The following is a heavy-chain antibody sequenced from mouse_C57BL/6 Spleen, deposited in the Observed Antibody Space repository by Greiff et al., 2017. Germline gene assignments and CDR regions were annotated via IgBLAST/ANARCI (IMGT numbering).Heavy chain of an antibody. D-gene: IGHD2-5*01. CDR3: ARDSNYGGY. V-gene: IGHV1-64*01. CDR1: GYTFTSYW. CDR2: IHPNSGST. J-gene: IGHJ2*01. Sequence: QVQLQQSGAELVKPGASVQLSCKASGYTFTSYWMHWVKQRPGQGLEWIGLIHPNSGSTNYNEKFKSKATLTVDKSSSTAYMQLSSLTAEDSAVYYCARDSNYGGYWGQGTTLTVSS.